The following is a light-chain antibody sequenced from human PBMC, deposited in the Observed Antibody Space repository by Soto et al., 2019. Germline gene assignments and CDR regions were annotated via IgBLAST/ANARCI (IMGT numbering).Light chain of an antibody. CDR2: AAS. V-gene: IGKV1-12*01. CDR1: QSLSSW. CDR3: PQATTFPLT. Sequence: DIQMTQSPSSVSASVGDRVTITCRASQSLSSWLAWYQQKPGKAPKLLIYAASSLQSGVPSRFSGSGSGQDFHFTIRSLQPEDFAPYYCPQATTFPLTFGPGTKVDVK. J-gene: IGKJ3*01.